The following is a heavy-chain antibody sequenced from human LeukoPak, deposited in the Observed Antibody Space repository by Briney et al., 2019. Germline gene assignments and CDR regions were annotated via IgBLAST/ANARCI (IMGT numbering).Heavy chain of an antibody. CDR1: GFTFSSYA. CDR3: ARGDGCNFFDY. D-gene: IGHD5-24*01. CDR2: FYTGGST. V-gene: IGHV3-53*01. J-gene: IGHJ4*02. Sequence: GGSLRLSCAASGFTFSSYAMSWVRQAPGKGLEWVSVFYTGGSTYYADSVKGRFTISRDNSKNTLYLQMNSLRAEDTAVYYCARGDGCNFFDYWGQGTLVTVSS.